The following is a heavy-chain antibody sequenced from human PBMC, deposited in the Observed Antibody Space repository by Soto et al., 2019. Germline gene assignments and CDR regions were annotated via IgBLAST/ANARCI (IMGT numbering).Heavy chain of an antibody. CDR2: IDPSDSYT. V-gene: IGHV5-10-1*04. CDR3: ARHGPKEQWLPGAYAFDI. D-gene: IGHD6-19*01. CDR1: GYSFTSYW. J-gene: IGHJ3*02. Sequence: GESLKISCKGSGYSFTSYWISWVRQMPGKGLEWMGRIDPSDSYTNYSPSFQGQVTISADKSISTAYLQWSSLKASDTAMYYCARHGPKEQWLPGAYAFDIWGQGTMVTVSS.